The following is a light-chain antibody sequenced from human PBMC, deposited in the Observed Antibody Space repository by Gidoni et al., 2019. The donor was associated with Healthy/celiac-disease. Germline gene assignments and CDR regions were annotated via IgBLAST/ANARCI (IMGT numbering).Light chain of an antibody. CDR1: QSISSY. CDR2: AAS. Sequence: DIPMTQSPSPLSASVGDRVTITCRASQSISSYLNWYQQKPGKAPKLLIYAASSLQSGVPSRFSGSESGTDFTLTISSLQPEDFATYYCQQSYSTPYTFGRGPSWRSN. V-gene: IGKV1-39*01. J-gene: IGKJ2*01. CDR3: QQSYSTPYT.